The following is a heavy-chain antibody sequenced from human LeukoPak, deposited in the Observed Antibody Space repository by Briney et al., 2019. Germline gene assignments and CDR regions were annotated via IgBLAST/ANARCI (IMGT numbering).Heavy chain of an antibody. J-gene: IGHJ4*02. D-gene: IGHD3-22*01. V-gene: IGHV1-2*02. Sequence: ASVKVSCKASGYTFTGYYMHWVRQAPGQGLEWMGWINPNSGGTNYAQKFQGRVTMTRDTSISTAYMELSRLRSDDTAVYYCARVRRDPYYYDSSGYKDKAFDYWGQGTLVTVSS. CDR2: INPNSGGT. CDR1: GYTFTGYY. CDR3: ARVRRDPYYYDSSGYKDKAFDY.